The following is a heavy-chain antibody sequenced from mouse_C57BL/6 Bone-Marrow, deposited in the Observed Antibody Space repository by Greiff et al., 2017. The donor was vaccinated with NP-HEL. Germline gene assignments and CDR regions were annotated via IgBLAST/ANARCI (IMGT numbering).Heavy chain of an antibody. J-gene: IGHJ2*01. CDR2: IHPNSGST. CDR1: GYTFTSYW. Sequence: QVQLQQPGAELVKPGASVKLSCKASGYTFTSYWMHWVKQRPGQGLEWIGMIHPNSGSTNYNEKFKSKATLTVDKSSSTAYMQLSSLTSEDAAVYDCARGWDYDGCYFDYWGQGTTLTVSS. V-gene: IGHV1-64*01. CDR3: ARGWDYDGCYFDY. D-gene: IGHD2-4*01.